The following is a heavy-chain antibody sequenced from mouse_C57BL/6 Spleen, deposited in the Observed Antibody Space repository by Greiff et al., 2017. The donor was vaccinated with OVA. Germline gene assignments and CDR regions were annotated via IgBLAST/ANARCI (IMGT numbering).Heavy chain of an antibody. CDR2: ISDGGSYT. J-gene: IGHJ1*03. D-gene: IGHD2-4*01. V-gene: IGHV5-4*01. CDR3: AREGSTMITTRYFDV. Sequence: EVMLVESGGGLVKPGGSLKLSCAASGFTFSSYAMSWVRQTPEKRLEWVATISDGGSYTYYPDNVKGRFTISRDNAKNNLYLQMSHLKSEDTAMYYCAREGSTMITTRYFDVWGTGTTVTVSS. CDR1: GFTFSSYA.